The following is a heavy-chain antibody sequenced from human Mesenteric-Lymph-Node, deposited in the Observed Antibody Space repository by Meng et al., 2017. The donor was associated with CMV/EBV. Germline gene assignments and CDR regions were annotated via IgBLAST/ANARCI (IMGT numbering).Heavy chain of an antibody. CDR3: ARAYSSSWYGYWYFDL. CDR2: IYYSGST. CDR1: SISSGGYY. J-gene: IGHJ2*01. D-gene: IGHD6-13*01. V-gene: IGHV4-31*02. Sequence: SISSGGYYWSWIRQHPGKGLEWIGYIYYSGSTYYNPSLKSRVTISVDTSKNQFSLKLSPVTAADTAVYYCARAYSSSWYGYWYFDLWGRGTLVTVSS.